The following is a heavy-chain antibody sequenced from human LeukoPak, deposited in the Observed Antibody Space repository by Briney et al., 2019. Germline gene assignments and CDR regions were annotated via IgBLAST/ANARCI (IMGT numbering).Heavy chain of an antibody. Sequence: GGSLRLSCAASGFTFSSYWMSWVRQAPGKRLEWVANLNQDGSDRYYVDSVRGRFTISRDNAKNSLYLQMNSLRAEDTALYYCAKEEGRLYYYDSSGFDYWGRGTLVTVSS. CDR1: GFTFSSYW. J-gene: IGHJ4*02. CDR3: AKEEGRLYYYDSSGFDY. D-gene: IGHD3-22*01. V-gene: IGHV3-7*03. CDR2: LNQDGSDR.